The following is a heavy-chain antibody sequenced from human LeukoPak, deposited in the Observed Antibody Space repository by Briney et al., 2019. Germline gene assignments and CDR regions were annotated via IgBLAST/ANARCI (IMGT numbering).Heavy chain of an antibody. V-gene: IGHV5-51*01. CDR2: IYPGDSDT. J-gene: IGHJ4*02. D-gene: IGHD6-19*01. Sequence: GESLKISCEGSDYNFATYWIGWVRQMPGKGLEWMGSIYPGDSDTRYSPSFQGQVTISVDKSISTAYLQWSSLKASDTAIYYCVRRRGTGWYSVDYWGQRTLVTVSS. CDR1: DYNFATYW. CDR3: VRRRGTGWYSVDY.